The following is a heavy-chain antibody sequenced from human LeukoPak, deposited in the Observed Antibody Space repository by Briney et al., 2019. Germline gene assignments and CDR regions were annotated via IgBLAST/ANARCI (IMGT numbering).Heavy chain of an antibody. J-gene: IGHJ5*02. CDR1: GFTFSDYA. Sequence: GGSLRLSCAASGFTFSDYAMTWVRQAPGKGPEWVSTINGGGGSKYFADSVKGRFTISRDNSKNTLYLQMNSLRAEDTAAYYCAKVLLTTVVSPWGQGTLVIVSS. D-gene: IGHD4-23*01. V-gene: IGHV3-23*01. CDR2: INGGGGSK. CDR3: AKVLLTTVVSP.